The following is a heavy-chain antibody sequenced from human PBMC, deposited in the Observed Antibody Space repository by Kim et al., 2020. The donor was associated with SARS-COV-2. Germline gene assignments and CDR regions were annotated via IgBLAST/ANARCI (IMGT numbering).Heavy chain of an antibody. CDR1: GETFSGYY. Sequence: SETLSLTCSVYGETFSGYYWSWIRQPPGKGLEWIGEIKDSGSSNYNPSLKSRVSMSVDTSKNQLSLTLNSVTAADTGVYYCARGRGTTGEMGRFDYWGQGSLVAVSS. CDR2: IKDSGSS. CDR3: ARGRGTTGEMGRFDY. V-gene: IGHV4-34*08. D-gene: IGHD1-7*01. J-gene: IGHJ4*02.